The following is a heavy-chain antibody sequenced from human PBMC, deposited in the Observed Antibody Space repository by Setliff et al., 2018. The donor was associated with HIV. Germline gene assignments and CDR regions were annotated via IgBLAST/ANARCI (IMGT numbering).Heavy chain of an antibody. J-gene: IGHJ3*02. D-gene: IGHD2-15*01. CDR3: AREKGGFRAFDI. CDR2: IRYDGSNK. Sequence: GGFLRLSCAASGFTFSSYGMHWVRQAPGKGLEWVAFIRYDGSNKYYADSVKGRFTISRDNSKNTLYLQMNSLRAEDTAVYYCAREKGGFRAFDIWGQGTMVTVS. V-gene: IGHV3-30*02. CDR1: GFTFSSYG.